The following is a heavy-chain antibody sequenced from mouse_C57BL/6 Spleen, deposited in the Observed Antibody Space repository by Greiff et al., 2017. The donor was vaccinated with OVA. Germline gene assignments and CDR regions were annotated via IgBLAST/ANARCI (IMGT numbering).Heavy chain of an antibody. CDR1: GFTFTDYY. CDR2: IRNKANGYTT. D-gene: IGHD4-1*01. Sequence: EVKVVESGGGLVQPGGSLSLSCAASGFTFTDYYMSWVRQPPGKALEWLGFIRNKANGYTTEYSASVKGRFTISRDNSQSILYLQMNAMRAEDSATYYCARYIKGTGTWDYWGQGTTLTVSS. J-gene: IGHJ2*01. V-gene: IGHV7-3*01. CDR3: ARYIKGTGTWDY.